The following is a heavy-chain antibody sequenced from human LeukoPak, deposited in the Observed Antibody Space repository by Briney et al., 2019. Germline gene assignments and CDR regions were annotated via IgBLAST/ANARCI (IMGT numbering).Heavy chain of an antibody. CDR1: GGSISSGGYS. Sequence: SQTLSLTCAVSGGSISSGGYSWSWIRQPPGKGLEWIGYIYHSGNTYYNPSLKSRVTISLDTSKNQFSLKLRSVTAADTAVYYCARANYYDSTGYLPVVYPSDFWGQGTLVTVSS. CDR2: IYHSGNT. CDR3: ARANYYDSTGYLPVVYPSDF. J-gene: IGHJ4*02. D-gene: IGHD3-22*01. V-gene: IGHV4-30-2*05.